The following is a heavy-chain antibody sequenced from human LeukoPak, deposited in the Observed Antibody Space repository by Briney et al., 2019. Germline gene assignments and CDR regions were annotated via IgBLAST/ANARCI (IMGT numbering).Heavy chain of an antibody. CDR1: GFTFSSYS. D-gene: IGHD2-21*01. V-gene: IGHV3-7*01. J-gene: IGHJ3*02. CDR2: TKEDGSEK. Sequence: GGSLRLSCAASGFTFSSYSMNWVRQAPGKGLEWVANTKEDGSEKYYVDSVKGRFTIFRDNTKNSLYLQMNSLRAEDTAVYYCVKYYSRAFDIWGQGTMVTVSS. CDR3: VKYYSRAFDI.